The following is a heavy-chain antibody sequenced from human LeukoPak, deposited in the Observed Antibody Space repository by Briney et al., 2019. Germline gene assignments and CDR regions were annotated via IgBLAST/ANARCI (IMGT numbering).Heavy chain of an antibody. Sequence: SETLSLTCTVSDGFTTNYYWSWVRQPPGKGLEWIGYIYYSGSTNYNPSLKSRVTISVNTSKNQFSLKLSSVTAADTAVYYCARSPRVVLRYFDYWGQGTLVTVSS. D-gene: IGHD3-9*01. J-gene: IGHJ4*02. V-gene: IGHV4-59*08. CDR1: DGFTTNYY. CDR3: ARSPRVVLRYFDY. CDR2: IYYSGST.